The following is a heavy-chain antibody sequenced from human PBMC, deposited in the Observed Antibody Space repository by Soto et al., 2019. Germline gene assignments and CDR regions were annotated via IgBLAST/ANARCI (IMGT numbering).Heavy chain of an antibody. V-gene: IGHV3-30-3*01. CDR1: GFTFSSYA. CDR3: ARGRRSSVVTPDWYLDL. CDR2: ISYDGSNK. D-gene: IGHD2-21*02. J-gene: IGHJ2*01. Sequence: QVQLVESGGGVVQPGRSLRLSCAASGFTFSSYAMHWVRQAPGKALEWVAVISYDGSNKYYADSVKGRFTISRDNSKNTLYLQMNSLRAEANDVLSCARGRRSSVVTPDWYLDLCGRGTLVSVS.